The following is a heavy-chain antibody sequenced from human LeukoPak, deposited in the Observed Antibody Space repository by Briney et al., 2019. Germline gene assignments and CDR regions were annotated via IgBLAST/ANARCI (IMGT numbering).Heavy chain of an antibody. Sequence: SETLSLTCAVYGGSFSGYYWSWIRQPPGKGLEWIGEINHSGSTNYNPSLKSRVTISVDTSRNQFSLKLSSVTAADTAVYYCARGGYYDIWTGLGKNGFNPGGQGPLATVSS. CDR3: ARGGYYDIWTGLGKNGFNP. CDR1: GGSFSGYY. J-gene: IGHJ5*02. D-gene: IGHD3-9*01. V-gene: IGHV4-34*01. CDR2: INHSGST.